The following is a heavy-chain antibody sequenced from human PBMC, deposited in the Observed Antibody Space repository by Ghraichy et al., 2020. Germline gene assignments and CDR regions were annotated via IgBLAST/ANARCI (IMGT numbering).Heavy chain of an antibody. Sequence: SQTLSLTCSVSGVLISGYYWSWVRQPPGKGLEWIGYIYNNENTNYNPSLKSRVTMSVDTSKKQFSLKLRSVTAADTAVYFCARRRYSYDFYFDHWGQGTLVTVSS. CDR3: ARRRYSYDFYFDH. CDR1: GVLISGYY. V-gene: IGHV4-59*12. J-gene: IGHJ4*02. D-gene: IGHD5-18*01. CDR2: IYNNENT.